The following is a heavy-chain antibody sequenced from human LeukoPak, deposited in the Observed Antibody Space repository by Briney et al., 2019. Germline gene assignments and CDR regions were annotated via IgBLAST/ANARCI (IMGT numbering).Heavy chain of an antibody. Sequence: GRSLRLSCAASGFTFSTYGMHWVRQAPGKGLEWVALISYDGSNKYYADSVKGRFTISRDNSKNTLYLQMNSLRVEDTAVYYCTSWGDTTAEYFQRWGQGTLVTVSS. J-gene: IGHJ1*01. V-gene: IGHV3-30*03. CDR2: ISYDGSNK. CDR1: GFTFSTYG. D-gene: IGHD2-21*02. CDR3: TSWGDTTAEYFQR.